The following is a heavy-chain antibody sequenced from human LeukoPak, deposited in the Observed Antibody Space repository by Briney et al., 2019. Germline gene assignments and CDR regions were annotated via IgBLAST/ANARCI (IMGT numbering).Heavy chain of an antibody. D-gene: IGHD1-1*01. V-gene: IGHV3-74*01. CDR3: AKGDFGTTSL. CDR2: ISSDGSST. CDR1: GFTFSSYW. Sequence: PGGSLRLSCAASGFTFSSYWMHWVRQAPGKGLVWVSRISSDGSSTRYADSVKGRFTISRDNSKNTLYLQLSTLRAEDTAVYYCAKGDFGTTSLWGQGTLVTVSS. J-gene: IGHJ4*02.